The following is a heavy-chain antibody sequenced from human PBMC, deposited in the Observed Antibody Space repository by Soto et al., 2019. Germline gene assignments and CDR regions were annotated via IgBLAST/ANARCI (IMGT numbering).Heavy chain of an antibody. V-gene: IGHV3-23*01. D-gene: IGHD6-13*01. Sequence: GGSLRLSCAASGFTFSSYAMSWLRQAPGRGVEWVSAISGSGGSTYYADSVKGRFTISRDNSMNTLYLQMNTLRAEDTAIYYCAKVSSSWYAGFFDLWGQGT. CDR1: GFTFSSYA. CDR2: ISGSGGST. J-gene: IGHJ4*02. CDR3: AKVSSSWYAGFFDL.